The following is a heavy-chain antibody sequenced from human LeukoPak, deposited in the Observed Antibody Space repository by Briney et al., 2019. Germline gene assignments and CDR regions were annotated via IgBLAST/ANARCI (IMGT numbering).Heavy chain of an antibody. D-gene: IGHD5-18*01. V-gene: IGHV3-23*01. CDR2: ISGSGGST. Sequence: GSLRLSCAASGFTFSSYAMSWVRQAPGKGLEWVSAISGSGGSTYYADSVKGRFTISRDNSKNTLYLQMNSLRAEDTAVYYCAREVDTAMAAYYYYGMDVWGQGTTVTVSS. J-gene: IGHJ6*02. CDR3: AREVDTAMAAYYYYGMDV. CDR1: GFTFSSYA.